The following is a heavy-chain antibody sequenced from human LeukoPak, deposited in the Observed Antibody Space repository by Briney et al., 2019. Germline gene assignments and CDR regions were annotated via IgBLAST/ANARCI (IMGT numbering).Heavy chain of an antibody. CDR3: ARDEAVGTGAGKQWLIINY. CDR1: GYTFTSYG. V-gene: IGHV1-18*01. CDR2: ISAYNGNT. D-gene: IGHD6-19*01. Sequence: ASVKVSCKASGYTFTSYGISWVRQAPGQGLEWMGWISAYNGNTNYAQKFQGRVTITTDESTSTAYMELSSLRSEDTAVYYCARDEAVGTGAGKQWLIINYWGQGTLVTVSS. J-gene: IGHJ4*02.